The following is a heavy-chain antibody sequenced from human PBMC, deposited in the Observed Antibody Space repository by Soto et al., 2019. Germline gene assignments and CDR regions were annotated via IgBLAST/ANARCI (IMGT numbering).Heavy chain of an antibody. CDR3: AKSGTGVVTPYYFDY. CDR2: ISGSGGST. Sequence: GGSLRLSCAASGFTVSSYAMSWVRQAPGKGLEWVSAISGSGGSTYYADSVKGRFTISRDNSKNTLYLQMNSLRAEDTAVYYCAKSGTGVVTPYYFDYWGQGTLVTVSS. D-gene: IGHD1-26*01. V-gene: IGHV3-23*01. CDR1: GFTVSSYA. J-gene: IGHJ4*02.